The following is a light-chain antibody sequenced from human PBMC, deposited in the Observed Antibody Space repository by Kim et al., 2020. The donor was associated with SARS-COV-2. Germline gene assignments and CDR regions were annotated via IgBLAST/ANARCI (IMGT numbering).Light chain of an antibody. J-gene: IGLJ3*02. V-gene: IGLV3-1*01. Sequence: VSVSPGQTARITCSGDKLGDKYVCWYQQKPGQSPVLVISQDNKRPSGIPERFSGSNSGNTATLTISGAQAVDEADYHCQAWDSITVFGGGTQLTVL. CDR1: KLGDKY. CDR2: QDN. CDR3: QAWDSITV.